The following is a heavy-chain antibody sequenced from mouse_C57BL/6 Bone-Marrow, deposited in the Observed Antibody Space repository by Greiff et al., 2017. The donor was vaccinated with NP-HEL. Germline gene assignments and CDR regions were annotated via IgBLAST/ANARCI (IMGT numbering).Heavy chain of an antibody. J-gene: IGHJ2*01. D-gene: IGHD1-1*01. CDR2: ISSGSSTI. CDR1: GFTFSDYG. V-gene: IGHV5-17*01. CDR3: ARPGDTTVVATPYFDY. Sequence: EVKLQESGGGLVKPGGSLKLSCAASGFTFSDYGMHWVRQAPEKGLEWVAYISSGSSTIYYADTVQGRFTISRDNAKNTLFLQMTSRRSEDTDTYYCARPGDTTVVATPYFDYWGKGTTLTVSS.